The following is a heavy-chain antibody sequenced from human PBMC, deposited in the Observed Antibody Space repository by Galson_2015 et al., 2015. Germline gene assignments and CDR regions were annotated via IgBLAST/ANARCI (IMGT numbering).Heavy chain of an antibody. Sequence: SVKVSCKASGYSFTDNYVHWVRQAPGQGLEWMGRINPNSGDTDYSQKFQGRITVTGDASTSTAYVEMSSLRSDDTAVYYCARAKSGIHYPYYNGLDVWG. CDR1: GYSFTDNY. D-gene: IGHD1-26*01. J-gene: IGHJ6*02. V-gene: IGHV1-2*06. CDR2: INPNSGDT. CDR3: ARAKSGIHYPYYNGLDV.